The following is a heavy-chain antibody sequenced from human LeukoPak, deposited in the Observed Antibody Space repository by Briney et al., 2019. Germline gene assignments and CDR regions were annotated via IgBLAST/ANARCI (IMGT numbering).Heavy chain of an antibody. V-gene: IGHV3-23*01. CDR3: AKDGTMVRGVITGGYYFDY. CDR2: ISGSDGST. J-gene: IGHJ4*02. Sequence: GGSLRLSCAASGFTFSSYAMSWVRQAPGKGLEWVSAISGSDGSTYYADSVKGRFTISRDNSKNTLYLQMNSLRAEDTAVYYCAKDGTMVRGVITGGYYFDYWGQGTLVTVSS. CDR1: GFTFSSYA. D-gene: IGHD3-10*01.